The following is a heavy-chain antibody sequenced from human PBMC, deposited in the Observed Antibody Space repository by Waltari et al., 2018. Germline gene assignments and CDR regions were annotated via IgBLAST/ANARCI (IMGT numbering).Heavy chain of an antibody. CDR1: GFTFSSYA. CDR2: MSYDGSNK. V-gene: IGHV3-30-3*01. J-gene: IGHJ1*01. Sequence: QVQLVESGGGVVQPGRSLRLSCAASGFTFSSYAMHWVRQAPGKGLEWGAVMSYDGSNKYYADSVKGRFTISRDNSKNTLYLQMNSLRAEDTAVYYCARVGYSGSYYFRAEYFQHWGQGTLVTVSS. D-gene: IGHD1-26*01. CDR3: ARVGYSGSYYFRAEYFQH.